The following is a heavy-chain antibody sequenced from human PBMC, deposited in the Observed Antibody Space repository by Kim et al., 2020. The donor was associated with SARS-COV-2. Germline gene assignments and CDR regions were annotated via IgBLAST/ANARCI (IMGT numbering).Heavy chain of an antibody. D-gene: IGHD3-10*01. J-gene: IGHJ6*02. V-gene: IGHV3-23*01. CDR3: AKDPYYYGSGTQRVGMDV. Sequence: KGRFTISRDNSKNTLYLQMNSLRAEDTAVYYCAKDPYYYGSGTQRVGMDVWGQGTTVTVSS.